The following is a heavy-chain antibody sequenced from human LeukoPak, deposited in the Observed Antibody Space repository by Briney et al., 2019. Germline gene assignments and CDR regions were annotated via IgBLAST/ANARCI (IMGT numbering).Heavy chain of an antibody. CDR1: GGSFSGYY. J-gene: IGHJ4*02. CDR2: INHSGST. V-gene: IGHV4-34*01. D-gene: IGHD5-12*01. Sequence: SETLSLTCAVYGGSFSGYYWSWIRQPPGKGLEWIGEINHSGSTNYNPSLKSRVTISVDTSKNQFSLKLSSVTAADTAVYYCARGFKSSGYSRRLYYFDYWGQGTLVTVSS. CDR3: ARGFKSSGYSRRLYYFDY.